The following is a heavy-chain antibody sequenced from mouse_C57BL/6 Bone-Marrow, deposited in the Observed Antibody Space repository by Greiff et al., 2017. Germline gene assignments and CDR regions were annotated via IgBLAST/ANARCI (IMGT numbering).Heavy chain of an antibody. J-gene: IGHJ3*01. V-gene: IGHV1-82*01. D-gene: IGHD2-1*01. CDR2: IYPGDGDT. Sequence: QVQLQQSGPELVKPGASVKLSCKASGYAFSSSWMNWVKQRPGQGLEWIGRIYPGDGDTNYNGKFKGKATLTADKSSSTAYMPLSSLTSEDSAVYCCARWPWYFPAYWGQGTLVTVSA. CDR3: ARWPWYFPAY. CDR1: GYAFSSSW.